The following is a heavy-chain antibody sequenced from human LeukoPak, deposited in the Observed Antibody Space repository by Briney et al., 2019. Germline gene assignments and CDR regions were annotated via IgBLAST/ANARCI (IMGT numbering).Heavy chain of an antibody. CDR2: INPNSGGT. J-gene: IGHJ4*02. Sequence: GASVKVSCKASGYTFTGYYMHWVRQAPGQGLEWMGWINPNSGGTNYAQKFQGRVTMTRDTSISTAYMELSRLRSDDTAVYYCARDLYDSSGYYHFDYWGQGTLVTVSS. CDR1: GYTFTGYY. D-gene: IGHD3-22*01. CDR3: ARDLYDSSGYYHFDY. V-gene: IGHV1-2*02.